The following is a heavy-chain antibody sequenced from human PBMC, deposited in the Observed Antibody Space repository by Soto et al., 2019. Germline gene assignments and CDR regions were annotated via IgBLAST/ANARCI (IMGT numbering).Heavy chain of an antibody. CDR2: ISFDGNNI. D-gene: IGHD2-2*01. V-gene: IGHV3-30-3*01. J-gene: IGHJ4*02. CDR1: GFTFSFYA. Sequence: GGSLRLSCASSGFTFSFYAMHWVRQTPGKGLEWVAVISFDGNNIYYEYSVRGRFTISRDSSSRMLYLQMNKLKAEDSAIYYCARVGYSSIWWVPQFDNWGQGTMVTVYS. CDR3: ARVGYSSIWWVPQFDN.